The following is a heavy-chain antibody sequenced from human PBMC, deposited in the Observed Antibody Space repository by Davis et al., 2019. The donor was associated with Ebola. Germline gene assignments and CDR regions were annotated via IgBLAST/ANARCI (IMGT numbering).Heavy chain of an antibody. D-gene: IGHD4-17*01. CDR2: ISSSSSYI. CDR3: ARDGHDYGDSYPAEYFQH. CDR1: GFTFSSYS. J-gene: IGHJ1*01. Sequence: PGGSLRLSCAASGFTFSSYSMNWVRQAPGKGLEWVSSISSSSSYIYYADSVKGRFTISSDNAKNSLYLQMNSLRAEDTAVYYCARDGHDYGDSYPAEYFQHWGQGTLVTVSS. V-gene: IGHV3-21*01.